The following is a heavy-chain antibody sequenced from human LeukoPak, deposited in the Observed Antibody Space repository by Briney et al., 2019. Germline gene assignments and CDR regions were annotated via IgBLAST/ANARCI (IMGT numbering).Heavy chain of an antibody. J-gene: IGHJ6*02. D-gene: IGHD4-4*01. CDR1: GGSFIGYY. CDR2: INHSGST. Sequence: SETLSLTCAVYGGSFIGYYWCWIRQPPGKGLECIGEINHSGSTNYNPSLKSRVTISVDTSKNQFSLKLSSVTAADTAVYYCARGHYSNRLGRRDVWGQGTTVTVSS. CDR3: ARGHYSNRLGRRDV. V-gene: IGHV4-34*01.